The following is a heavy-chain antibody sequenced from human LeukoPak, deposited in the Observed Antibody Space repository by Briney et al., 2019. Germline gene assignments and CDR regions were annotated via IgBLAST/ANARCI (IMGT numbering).Heavy chain of an antibody. D-gene: IGHD3-10*01. CDR3: ARRDVLLWFGELLPNYYYYMDV. J-gene: IGHJ6*03. Sequence: PGGSLRLSCAASGFTFSSYSMNWVRQAPGKGLEWVSSISSSSSYIYYADSVKGRFTISRDNAKNSLYLQMNSPRAEDTAVYYCARRDVLLWFGELLPNYYYYMDVWGKGTTVTVSS. CDR1: GFTFSSYS. CDR2: ISSSSSYI. V-gene: IGHV3-21*01.